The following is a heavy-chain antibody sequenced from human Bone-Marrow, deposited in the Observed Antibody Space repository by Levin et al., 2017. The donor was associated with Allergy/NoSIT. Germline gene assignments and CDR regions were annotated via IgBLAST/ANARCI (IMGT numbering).Heavy chain of an antibody. J-gene: IGHJ4*02. Sequence: GESLKISCAASGFSFRSNAVSWVRQGPGKGLEWLAAISGSGDSINYADSVKGRFTISRDDSRNTLYLQMDSLRAEDTAVYHCAREPAFCSSSSCRDFWGQGSQVTVSS. V-gene: IGHV3-23*01. CDR3: AREPAFCSSSSCRDF. CDR1: GFSFRSNA. CDR2: ISGSGDSI. D-gene: IGHD2-2*01.